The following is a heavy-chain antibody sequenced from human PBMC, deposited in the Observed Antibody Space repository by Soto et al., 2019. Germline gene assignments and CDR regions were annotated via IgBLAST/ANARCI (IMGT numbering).Heavy chain of an antibody. CDR1: GGSISSYY. D-gene: IGHD4-17*01. Sequence: SETLSLTCTVSGGSISSYYWGWIRQPPGRGLEWIGSSSYSGSIYYNPSLKSRVTISVDTSKSQFSLKLSSVTAADTAVYYCARHQTSVRYDFDSWGQGTLVTVSS. CDR3: ARHQTSVRYDFDS. J-gene: IGHJ4*02. V-gene: IGHV4-39*01. CDR2: SSYSGSI.